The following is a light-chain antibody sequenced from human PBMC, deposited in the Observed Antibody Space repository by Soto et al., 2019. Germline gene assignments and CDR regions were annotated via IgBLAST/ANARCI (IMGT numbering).Light chain of an antibody. Sequence: EIVLTQSPATLSLSRGERATLSCRASQSVSSYLAWYQQKPGQAPRLLIYDASNRATGIPARFSGSGSGTDFTLTISSLEPEDFAVYYCQQRSNWLLTFGQGTKVDIK. J-gene: IGKJ1*01. V-gene: IGKV3-11*01. CDR1: QSVSSY. CDR2: DAS. CDR3: QQRSNWLLT.